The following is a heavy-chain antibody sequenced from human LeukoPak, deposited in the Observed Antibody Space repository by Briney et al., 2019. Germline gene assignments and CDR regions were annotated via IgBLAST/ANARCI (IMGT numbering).Heavy chain of an antibody. CDR1: GFTFSSYG. V-gene: IGHV3-30*18. D-gene: IGHD6-19*01. J-gene: IGHJ4*02. CDR3: AKDRLAVAGTPEFDY. Sequence: GGSLRLSCAASGFTFSSYGMNWVRQAPGKGLEWVAVISYDGSNKYYADSLKGRFTISRDNSKNTLYLQMNSLRAEDTAVYYCAKDRLAVAGTPEFDYWGQGTLVTVSS. CDR2: ISYDGSNK.